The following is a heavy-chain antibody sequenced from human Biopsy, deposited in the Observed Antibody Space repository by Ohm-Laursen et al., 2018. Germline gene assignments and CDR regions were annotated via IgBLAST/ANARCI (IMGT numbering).Heavy chain of an antibody. D-gene: IGHD4-17*01. CDR3: ARDSPSYADYPFDY. CDR1: GGSINSHH. J-gene: IGHJ4*02. Sequence: SDTLSLTYTVSGGSINSHHWSWIRQPAGKGLEWIGRVYISGGTTYNPSLKSRVTMSLDTSKNQFSLRLRSVTAADTAVYYCARDSPSYADYPFDYWGQGTLVTVSS. V-gene: IGHV4-4*07. CDR2: VYISGGT.